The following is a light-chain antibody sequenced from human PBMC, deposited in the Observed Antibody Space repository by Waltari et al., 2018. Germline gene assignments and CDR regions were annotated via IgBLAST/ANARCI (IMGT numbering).Light chain of an antibody. V-gene: IGKV3-20*01. J-gene: IGKJ4*01. CDR1: QSVSKY. CDR3: QQYGASPLT. Sequence: EIAVTQSPATLSLSPGERGTLSCRASQSVSKYIAWYQQKPGQAPRLLIYGVSNRATGIPDRFSGSGSGTDFTLTIDRLDPEDFAVYYCQQYGASPLTFGGGTKVEIK. CDR2: GVS.